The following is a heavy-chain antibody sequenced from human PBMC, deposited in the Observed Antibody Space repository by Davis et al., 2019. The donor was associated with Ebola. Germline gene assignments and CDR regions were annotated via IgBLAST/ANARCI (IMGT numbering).Heavy chain of an antibody. Sequence: PGGSLTLSCTTSGFTFISFGMHWVRQAPGKGLEWVASVSSDGMKKYYSESVKGRFTIIRHNSKKVLYLQMEGLRPEDTAMYFCAKDLREQQPWYNWIDPWGQGTLVTVSA. CDR1: GFTFISFG. J-gene: IGHJ5*02. CDR2: VSSDGMKK. D-gene: IGHD1/OR15-1a*01. CDR3: AKDLREQQPWYNWIDP. V-gene: IGHV3-30*02.